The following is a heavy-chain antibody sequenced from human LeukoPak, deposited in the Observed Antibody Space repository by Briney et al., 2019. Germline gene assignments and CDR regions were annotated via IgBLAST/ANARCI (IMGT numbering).Heavy chain of an antibody. CDR2: IRSKAYGGTT. Sequence: GGSLRLSCTASGFTFGDYAMSWVRQASGKGLEWVGFIRSKAYGGTTEYAASVKGRFTISRDDSKSIAYLQMNSLKTEDTAVYYCTRVLNGDYGTFDYWGQGTLVTVSS. D-gene: IGHD4-17*01. V-gene: IGHV3-49*04. CDR1: GFTFGDYA. CDR3: TRVLNGDYGTFDY. J-gene: IGHJ4*02.